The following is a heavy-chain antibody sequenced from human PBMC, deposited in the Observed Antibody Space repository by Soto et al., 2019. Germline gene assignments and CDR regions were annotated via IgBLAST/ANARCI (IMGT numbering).Heavy chain of an antibody. V-gene: IGHV2-5*01. CDR2: IYWNDDK. Sequence: SGPTLVNPTQPLTLTCTFSGFSLSTSGVGVGWIRQPPGKALEWLALIYWNDDKRYSPSLKSRLTITKDTSKNQVVLTMTNMDPVDTATYYCAHRPRLRYFDWLLPDYYYYYGMDVWGQGTMVTVSS. J-gene: IGHJ6*02. D-gene: IGHD3-9*01. CDR1: GFSLSTSGVG. CDR3: AHRPRLRYFDWLLPDYYYYYGMDV.